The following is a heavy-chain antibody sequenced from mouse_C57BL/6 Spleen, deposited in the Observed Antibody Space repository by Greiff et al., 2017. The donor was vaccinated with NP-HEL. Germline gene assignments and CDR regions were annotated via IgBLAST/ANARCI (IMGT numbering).Heavy chain of an antibody. CDR3: ASGSNLGDY. CDR1: GYAFTNYL. J-gene: IGHJ2*01. Sequence: VKLQESGAELVRPGTSVKVSCKASGYAFTNYLIEWVKQRPGQGLEWIGVINPGSGGTNYNEKFKGKATLTADKSSSTAYMQLSSLTSEDSAVYFCASGSNLGDYWGQGTTLTVSS. CDR2: INPGSGGT. D-gene: IGHD2-5*01. V-gene: IGHV1-54*01.